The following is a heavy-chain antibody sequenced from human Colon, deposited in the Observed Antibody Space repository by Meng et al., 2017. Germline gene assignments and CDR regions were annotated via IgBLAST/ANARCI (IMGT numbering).Heavy chain of an antibody. CDR1: GYTFTSYD. CDR2: MNPNSGNT. CDR3: ARYAATMASFDY. J-gene: IGHJ4*02. Sequence: GESLKISCKASGYTFTSYDINWVRQATGQGLEWMGWMNPNSGNTGYAQKFQGRVTITRNTSISTAYMELSSLRSEDTAVYYCARYAATMASFDYWGQGTLVTVS. V-gene: IGHV1-8*03. D-gene: IGHD5-12*01.